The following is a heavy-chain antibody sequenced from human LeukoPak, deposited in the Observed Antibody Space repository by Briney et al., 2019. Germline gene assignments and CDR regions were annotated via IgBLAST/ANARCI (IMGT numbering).Heavy chain of an antibody. CDR1: GGSISSGSFY. CDR2: IYTSGST. V-gene: IGHV4-61*02. J-gene: IGHJ5*02. CDR3: ARGLPPREANLGNWFDP. D-gene: IGHD7-27*01. Sequence: SQTLSLTCTVSGGSISSGSFYWSWIRQPAGKGLEWIGRIYTSGSTNYNPSLKSRVTISVDTSKNQFSLKLSSVTAADTAVYYCARGLPPREANLGNWFDPWGQGTLVTVSS.